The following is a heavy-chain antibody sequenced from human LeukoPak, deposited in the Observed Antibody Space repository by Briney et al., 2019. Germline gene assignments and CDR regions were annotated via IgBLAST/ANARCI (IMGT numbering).Heavy chain of an antibody. CDR1: GFTFSSYS. Sequence: GGSLRLSCAASGFTFSSYSMNWVRQAPGKGLEWVSSISSSSRYIYYADSVKGRFTISRDNAKNSLYLQMNSLRAEDTAVYYCARGPGSSSYYFDYWGQGTLVTVSS. D-gene: IGHD6-13*01. V-gene: IGHV3-21*01. J-gene: IGHJ4*02. CDR3: ARGPGSSSYYFDY. CDR2: ISSSSRYI.